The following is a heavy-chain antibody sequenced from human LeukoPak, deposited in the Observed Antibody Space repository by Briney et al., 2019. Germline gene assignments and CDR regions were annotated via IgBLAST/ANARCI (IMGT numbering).Heavy chain of an antibody. CDR1: GFAFSNYA. J-gene: IGHJ4*02. D-gene: IGHD3-22*01. Sequence: GGSLRLSCSASGFAFSNYAMHWVRQAPGKGLEYVSAISNNGGYTYHADSVKGRFTISRDNSKNTLYLQMGSLRAEDTAVYYCVKAILFGSVSYYADWGQGTLVTVSS. CDR3: VKAILFGSVSYYAD. V-gene: IGHV3-64D*09. CDR2: ISNNGGYT.